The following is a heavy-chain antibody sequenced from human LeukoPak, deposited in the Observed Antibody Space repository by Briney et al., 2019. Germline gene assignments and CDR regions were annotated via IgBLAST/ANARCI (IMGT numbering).Heavy chain of an antibody. Sequence: SQTLSLTCAVSGGSISSGGYSWSWIRQPPGKGLEWIGYIYHSGSTYYNPSLKSRVTISVDRSKNQFSLKLSSVTAADTAVYYCARGKAYDSSGYRPEIFDYWGQGTLVTVSS. D-gene: IGHD3-22*01. CDR2: IYHSGST. V-gene: IGHV4-30-2*01. J-gene: IGHJ4*02. CDR3: ARGKAYDSSGYRPEIFDY. CDR1: GGSISSGGYS.